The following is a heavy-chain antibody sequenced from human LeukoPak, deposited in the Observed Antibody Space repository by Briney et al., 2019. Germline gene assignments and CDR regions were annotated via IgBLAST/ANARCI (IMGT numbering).Heavy chain of an antibody. CDR1: GFTFSSYE. Sequence: GGSLRLSCAASGFTFSSYEMNWVRQAPGKGLEWVSYISSSGSTTYYADSVKGRFTISGDNAKNSLYLQMTSLRAEDSAVYYCARADYYDSSGYNDYWGQGTLVTVSS. V-gene: IGHV3-48*03. J-gene: IGHJ4*02. CDR3: ARADYYDSSGYNDY. CDR2: ISSSGSTT. D-gene: IGHD3-22*01.